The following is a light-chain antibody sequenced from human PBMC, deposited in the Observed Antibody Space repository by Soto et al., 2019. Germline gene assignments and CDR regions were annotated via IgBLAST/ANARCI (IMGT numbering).Light chain of an antibody. J-gene: IGLJ2*01. V-gene: IGLV2-23*01. CDR2: EGS. CDR1: SSDVGSYNL. CDR3: CSYARNRDVV. Sequence: QSALTQPASVSGSPGQSITISCTGTSSDVGSYNLVSWYQQPPGKAPKLMIYEGSKRPSGVSNRFSGSKSGNTASLTISGLQAEDEADYYCCSYARNRDVVFGGGTKLTVL.